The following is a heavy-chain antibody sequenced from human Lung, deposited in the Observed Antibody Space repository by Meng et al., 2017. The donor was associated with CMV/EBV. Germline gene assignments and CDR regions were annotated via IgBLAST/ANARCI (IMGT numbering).Heavy chain of an antibody. V-gene: IGHV1-8*01. CDR3: ARGQVQCSTINCHDYRFSGMDV. CDR2: MNPNRGNT. J-gene: IGHJ6*02. D-gene: IGHD2/OR15-2a*01. Sequence: SVXVSXXASGYTFSYYDIIWVRQASGQGLEWVGWMNPNRGNTAYAQKFQGRVTMTRDTSTSIAYMELSSLRSGDTAVYYCARGQVQCSTINCHDYRFSGMDVWGRGXTVTVSS. CDR1: GYTFSYYD.